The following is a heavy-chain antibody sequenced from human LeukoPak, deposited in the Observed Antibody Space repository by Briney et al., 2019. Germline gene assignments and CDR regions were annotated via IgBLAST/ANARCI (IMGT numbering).Heavy chain of an antibody. CDR2: ISGSGGST. J-gene: IGHJ4*02. Sequence: GGSLRLSCAASGFTFSSYAMSWVRQAPGKGLKWVSAISGSGGSTYYADSVKGRFTISRDNSKNTLYLQVNSLRAEDTAVYYCAKGGKWDVTPFDYWGQGTLVTVSS. V-gene: IGHV3-23*01. CDR3: AKGGKWDVTPFDY. D-gene: IGHD1-26*01. CDR1: GFTFSSYA.